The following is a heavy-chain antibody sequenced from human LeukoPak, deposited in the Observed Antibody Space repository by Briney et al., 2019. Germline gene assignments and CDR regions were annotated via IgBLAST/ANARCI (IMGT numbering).Heavy chain of an antibody. J-gene: IGHJ4*02. D-gene: IGHD6-13*01. CDR2: IYYSGST. CDR3: VRDPPAAAGDY. CDR1: GGSISSYY. V-gene: IGHV4-59*12. Sequence: SETLSLTCTVSGGSISSYYWSWIRQPPGKGLEWIGYIYYSGSTNYNPSLKSRVTISVDTSKNQFSLMMSSLTAADTAVYYCVRDPPAAAGDYWGQGILVTVSS.